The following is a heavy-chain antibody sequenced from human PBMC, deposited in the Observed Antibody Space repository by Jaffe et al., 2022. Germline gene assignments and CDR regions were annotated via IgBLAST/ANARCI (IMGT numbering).Heavy chain of an antibody. J-gene: IGHJ6*03. D-gene: IGHD3-3*01. CDR2: IIPIFGTA. CDR1: GGTFSSYA. CDR3: ARVRGGTIFGVVTAYYYMDV. Sequence: QVQLVQSGAEVKKPGSSVKVSCKASGGTFSSYAISWVRQAPGQGLEWMGGIIPIFGTANYAQKFQGRVTITADESTSTAYMELSSLRSEDTAVYYCARVRGGTIFGVVTAYYYMDVWGKGTTVTVSS. V-gene: IGHV1-69*01.